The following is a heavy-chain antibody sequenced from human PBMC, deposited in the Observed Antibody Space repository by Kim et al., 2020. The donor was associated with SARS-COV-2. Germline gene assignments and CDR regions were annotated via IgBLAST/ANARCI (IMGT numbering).Heavy chain of an antibody. J-gene: IGHJ6*02. CDR1: GFTFSTYW. CDR2: IKQDGSEK. V-gene: IGHV3-7*01. Sequence: GGSLRLSCAASGFTFSTYWMNWVRQTPGKGLEWVANIKQDGSEKYYVDSVKGRFTISRDNAKNSLYLQMNNLRAEDTAVYYCTRVRWLLLESIYYSDGMDVWGQGPTVTLPS. CDR3: TRVRWLLLESIYYSDGMDV. D-gene: IGHD3-9*01.